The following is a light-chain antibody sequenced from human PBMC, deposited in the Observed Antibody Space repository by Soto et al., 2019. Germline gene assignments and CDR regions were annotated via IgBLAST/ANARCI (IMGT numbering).Light chain of an antibody. V-gene: IGLV2-14*01. CDR1: SSDVGNYDC. J-gene: IGLJ1*01. CDR3: SSYTSSSTYV. CDR2: DVS. Sequence: QSVLTQPASVSGSPGQSIAISCTGTSSDVGNYDCVSWYQQHPGKAPKLMIHDVSNRPSGVSDRFSGSKSGNTASLTISGLQAEDEADYYCSSYTSSSTYVFGTGTKLTVL.